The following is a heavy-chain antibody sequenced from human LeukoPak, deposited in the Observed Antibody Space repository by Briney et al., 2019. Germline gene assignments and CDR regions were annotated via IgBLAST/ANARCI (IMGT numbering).Heavy chain of an antibody. CDR2: ISGSGDRR. CDR3: AKDRGHCTNGVCHNYYYKDV. Sequence: GGSLRLSCAASGFAFSSYAMRWVRQAPGKGLEWVSSISGSGDRRDSADSVKGRFTISRDNSKNTLYLEMYSLRAEDTAVYYCAKDRGHCTNGVCHNYYYKDVWGKGTTVTVSS. V-gene: IGHV3-23*01. J-gene: IGHJ6*03. D-gene: IGHD2-8*01. CDR1: GFAFSSYA.